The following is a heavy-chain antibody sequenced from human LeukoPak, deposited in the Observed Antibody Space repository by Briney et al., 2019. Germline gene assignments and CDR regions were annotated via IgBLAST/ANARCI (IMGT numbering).Heavy chain of an antibody. CDR3: ARVPGYSSSWYGYYYNGMDV. J-gene: IGHJ6*02. CDR2: IKQDGSEK. D-gene: IGHD6-13*01. V-gene: IGHV3-7*01. CDR1: GFTFSSYW. Sequence: GGSLRLSCAASGFTFSSYWMSWVRQAPGKGLEWVANIKQDGSEKYYVDSVKGRFTISRDNAKNSLYLQMDSLRDEDTAVYYCARVPGYSSSWYGYYYNGMDVWGQGTTVTVSS.